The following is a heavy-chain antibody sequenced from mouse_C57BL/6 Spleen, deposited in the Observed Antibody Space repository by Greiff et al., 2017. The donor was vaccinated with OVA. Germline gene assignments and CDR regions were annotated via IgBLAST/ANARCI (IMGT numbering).Heavy chain of an antibody. CDR3: ARRFITAVVATNYFDY. J-gene: IGHJ2*01. CDR2: LYPGDGDT. Sequence: VQLQQSGAELVKPGASVKISCKASGYAFSSYWMNWVKQRPGKGLEWIGQLYPGDGDTNYNGKFKGKTTLTADKSSSTAYMQLSSLTSEDSAVYFCARRFITAVVATNYFDYWGQGTTLTVSS. D-gene: IGHD1-1*01. CDR1: GYAFSSYW. V-gene: IGHV1-80*01.